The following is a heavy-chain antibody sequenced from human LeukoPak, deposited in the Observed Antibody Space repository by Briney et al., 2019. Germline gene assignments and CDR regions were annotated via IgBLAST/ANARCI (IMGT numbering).Heavy chain of an antibody. CDR3: AGRIAAAGRSFDY. V-gene: IGHV3-48*03. CDR1: GFTFSSYE. CDR2: ISGSGTTI. J-gene: IGHJ4*02. D-gene: IGHD6-13*01. Sequence: SGGSLRLSCAASGFTFSSYEMNWVRQAPGKGLEWVSYISGSGTTIYYADSVKGRFTISRDNAKNSLYLQMNSLRAEDTAVYYCAGRIAAAGRSFDYWGQGTLVTVSS.